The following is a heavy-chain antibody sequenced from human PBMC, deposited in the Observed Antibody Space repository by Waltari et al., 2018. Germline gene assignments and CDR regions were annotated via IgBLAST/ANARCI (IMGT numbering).Heavy chain of an antibody. CDR1: GFTFSSYA. D-gene: IGHD1-26*01. Sequence: QVQLVESGGGVVQPGRSLRLSCAASGFTFSSYAMHWVRQAPGKGLEGVAVISYDGSNKYDSYSVKGRFTISRDNSKNTLYLQMNSLRAEDTAVYYCARASLGSGSYYLYFQHWGQGTLVTVSS. V-gene: IGHV3-30-3*01. CDR3: ARASLGSGSYYLYFQH. CDR2: ISYDGSNK. J-gene: IGHJ1*01.